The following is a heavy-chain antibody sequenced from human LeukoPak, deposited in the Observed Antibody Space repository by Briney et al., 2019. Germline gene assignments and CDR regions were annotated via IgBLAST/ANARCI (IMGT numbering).Heavy chain of an antibody. J-gene: IGHJ1*01. V-gene: IGHV4-4*07. CDR1: SGSISTFY. CDR3: ARGVGRQWLFQH. D-gene: IGHD6-19*01. CDR2: IYTSGST. Sequence: SETLSLTCTVSSGSISTFYWSWIRQPAGKGLEWIGRIYTSGSTNYNPSLKSRVTMSVDTSKNQFSLKLTSVTAADTAVYYCARGVGRQWLFQHWGQGTLVTVSS.